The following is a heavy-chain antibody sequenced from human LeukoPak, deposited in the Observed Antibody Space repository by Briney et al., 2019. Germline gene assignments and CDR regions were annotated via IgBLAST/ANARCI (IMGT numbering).Heavy chain of an antibody. CDR1: GYTFTSYG. CDR3: ARTVVVPAANWFDP. J-gene: IGHJ5*02. D-gene: IGHD2-2*01. Sequence: ASVKVSCKASGYTFTSYGISWVRQAPGQGLEWMGWISAYNGNTNYAQKLQGRVTMTTDTSTSTAYMELRSLRSDDTAVYHCARTVVVPAANWFDPWGQGTLVTVSS. CDR2: ISAYNGNT. V-gene: IGHV1-18*01.